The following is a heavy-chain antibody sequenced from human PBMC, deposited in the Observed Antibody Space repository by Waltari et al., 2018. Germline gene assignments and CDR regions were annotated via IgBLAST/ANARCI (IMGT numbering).Heavy chain of an antibody. V-gene: IGHV3-66*01. CDR2: IYSDGRT. J-gene: IGHJ4*02. CDR3: AKDAGPVAAEGDY. Sequence: EVQLVESGGGLVQPGGSLRLSCAASGFTVSSNYMSWVGQAPGKGLEWVSLIYSDGRTYYADSVKGRFTSSRDNYKNTVYLQMSRLRVEDTAVYYCAKDAGPVAAEGDYWGQGTLVTVSS. D-gene: IGHD6-19*01. CDR1: GFTVSSNY.